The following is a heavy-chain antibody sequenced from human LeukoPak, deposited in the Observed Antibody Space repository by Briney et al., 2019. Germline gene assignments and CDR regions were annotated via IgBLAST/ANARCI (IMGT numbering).Heavy chain of an antibody. CDR2: INHSGST. Sequence: SETLSLTCAVYGGSFSGYYWSWIRQPPGKGLEWIGEINHSGSTNYNPSLKSRVIISVDSSKNQFSLKLSSVTAADTAVYYCAREKYASGYSGYDPTDAFDIWGQGTMVTVSS. V-gene: IGHV4-34*01. CDR1: GGSFSGYY. D-gene: IGHD5-12*01. CDR3: AREKYASGYSGYDPTDAFDI. J-gene: IGHJ3*02.